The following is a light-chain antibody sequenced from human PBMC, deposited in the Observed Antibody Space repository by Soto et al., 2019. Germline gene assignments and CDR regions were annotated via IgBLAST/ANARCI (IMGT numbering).Light chain of an antibody. V-gene: IGLV1-51*01. J-gene: IGLJ1*01. CDR3: GSWDSSMSAYV. CDR1: SSNIGGNS. CDR2: DDD. Sequence: QSVLTQPPPVSAAPGQKVTISCSGSSSNIGGNSVSWYQQLPGTAPKLLIYDDDKRPSGIPDRFSGSKSGTSATLGITGFQTGDEADYYCGSWDSSMSAYVFATGTKVNV.